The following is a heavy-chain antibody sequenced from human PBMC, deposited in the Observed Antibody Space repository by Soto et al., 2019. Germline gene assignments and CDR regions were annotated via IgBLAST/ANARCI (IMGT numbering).Heavy chain of an antibody. CDR1: GGSISSYY. J-gene: IGHJ4*02. Sequence: QVQLQESGPGLVKPSETLSLTCTVSGGSISSYYWNWIRQPPGKGLEWIGYIYYSGSTNYNPSLKSRVTISVDTSKNQFSLKLRSVTAVDTAVYYCARGYGDYVSDYWGQGTLVTVSS. V-gene: IGHV4-59*01. CDR2: IYYSGST. D-gene: IGHD4-17*01. CDR3: ARGYGDYVSDY.